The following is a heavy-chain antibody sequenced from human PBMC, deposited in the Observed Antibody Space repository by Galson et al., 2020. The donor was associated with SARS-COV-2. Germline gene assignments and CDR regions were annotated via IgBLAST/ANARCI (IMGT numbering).Heavy chain of an antibody. CDR3: ARERAIIGGWFDP. J-gene: IGHJ5*02. Sequence: ETSETLYLTCTVSGGSISSSSYYWGWIRQPPGKGLEWIGSIYYSGSTYYNPSLKSRVTISVDTSKNQFSLKLSSVTAADTAVDYCARERAIIGGWFDPWGQGTLVTVSS. CDR1: GGSISSSSYY. V-gene: IGHV4-39*01. D-gene: IGHD3-16*01. CDR2: IYYSGST.